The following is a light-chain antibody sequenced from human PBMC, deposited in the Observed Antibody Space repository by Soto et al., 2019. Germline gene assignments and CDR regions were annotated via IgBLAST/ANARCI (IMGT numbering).Light chain of an antibody. CDR2: DVS. J-gene: IGLJ2*01. V-gene: IGLV2-14*03. CDR3: SSYTGSSTRVV. Sequence: QSALTQPASVSGSPGQSITISCTGTSSDVGGYSYVSWYQQHPGKAPKLMIYDVSNRPSGVSDRFSGSKSGNTASLIISGLQAEDEADYYCSSYTGSSTRVVFGGGTKVTVL. CDR1: SSDVGGYSY.